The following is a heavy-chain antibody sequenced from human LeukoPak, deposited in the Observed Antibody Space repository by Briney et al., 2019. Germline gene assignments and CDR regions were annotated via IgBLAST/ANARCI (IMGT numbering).Heavy chain of an antibody. CDR1: GFRFSDYY. D-gene: IGHD5-18*01. CDR3: ASGIQPRLSWFFDL. V-gene: IGHV3-11*01. CDR2: IGSPGTTL. J-gene: IGHJ2*01. Sequence: GGSLRLSCAASGFRFSDYYMTWIRQAPGKGPEWVAYIGSPGTTLYYVDSVKGRFTISRDNAKNSMYLQMNSLRAEDTAVYYCASGIQPRLSWFFDLWGRGTQVIVSS.